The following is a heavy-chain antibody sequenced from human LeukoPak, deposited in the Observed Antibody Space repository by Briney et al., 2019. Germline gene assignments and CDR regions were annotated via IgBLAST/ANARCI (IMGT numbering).Heavy chain of an antibody. V-gene: IGHV4-59*12. J-gene: IGHJ3*02. CDR3: ARDQSSYCSSTSCCWCDAFDI. Sequence: SETLSLTCTVSGGSISSYYWSWIRQPPGKGLEWIGYIYYSGSTNYNPSLKSRVTISVDTSKNQFSLKLSSVTAADTAVYYCARDQSSYCSSTSCCWCDAFDIWGQGTMVTVSS. CDR2: IYYSGST. CDR1: GGSISSYY. D-gene: IGHD2-2*01.